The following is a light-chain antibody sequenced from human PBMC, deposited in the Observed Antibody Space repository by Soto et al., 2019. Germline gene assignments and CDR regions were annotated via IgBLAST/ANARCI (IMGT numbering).Light chain of an antibody. J-gene: IGKJ1*01. CDR3: QQYDSSVT. Sequence: EIVLTQSPGSLSLSPGARATLSFRASQSVDSRFFAWYQQRPGQAPRLLIYGASRRATGIPDRFTGSVSGTGFALTISGLEPEDFALYYCQQYDSSVTFGLGPKVEIK. CDR1: QSVDSRF. V-gene: IGKV3-20*01. CDR2: GAS.